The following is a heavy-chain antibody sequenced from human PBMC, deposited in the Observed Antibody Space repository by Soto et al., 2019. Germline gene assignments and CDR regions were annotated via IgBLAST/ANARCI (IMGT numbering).Heavy chain of an antibody. CDR3: ARAIEGYSSSSGFGVYYYYYGMDV. D-gene: IGHD6-6*01. CDR2: ISYDGSNK. V-gene: IGHV3-30*09. Sequence: QPGGSLRLSCAASGFTFSSYAMHWVRQAPGKGLEWVAVISYDGSNKYYADSVKGRFAISRDNSKNTLYLQMNSLRAEDTAVYYCARAIEGYSSSSGFGVYYYYYGMDVWGQGTTVTVSS. J-gene: IGHJ6*02. CDR1: GFTFSSYA.